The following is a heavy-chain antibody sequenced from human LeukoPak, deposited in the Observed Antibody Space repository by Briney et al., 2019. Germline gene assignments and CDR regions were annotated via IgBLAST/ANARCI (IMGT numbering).Heavy chain of an antibody. D-gene: IGHD5-12*01. Sequence: ASVKVSCEASGGTFGRHTISWVRQAPGQGPEWMGGIIPIFGTPNYAQKFQGRVTITTDEATSTVYMEVSSLSSEDPAVYSCARVANAGYDGRGVFDIGGQGTMATVSS. CDR2: IIPIFGTP. V-gene: IGHV1-69*05. CDR3: ARVANAGYDGRGVFDI. CDR1: GGTFGRHT. J-gene: IGHJ3*02.